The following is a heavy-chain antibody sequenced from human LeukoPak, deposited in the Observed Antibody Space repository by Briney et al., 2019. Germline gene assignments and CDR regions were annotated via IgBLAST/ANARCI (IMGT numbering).Heavy chain of an antibody. CDR1: AYTFTSYG. CDR3: ARFRAGVGEPYGDY. D-gene: IGHD3-10*01. V-gene: IGHV1-18*01. CDR2: TSAYNGNT. Sequence: ASVKVSCKASAYTFTSYGISWVRQAPGQGLEWMGWTSAYNGNTNYAQKLQGRVTMTTDTSTSTAYMELRSLTSDDTAVYYCARFRAGVGEPYGDYWGQGTLGTVSS. J-gene: IGHJ4*02.